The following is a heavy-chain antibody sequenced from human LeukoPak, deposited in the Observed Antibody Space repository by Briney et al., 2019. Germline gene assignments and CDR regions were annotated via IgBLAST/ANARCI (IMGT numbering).Heavy chain of an antibody. CDR3: ARESGYSYGLAGFFDY. CDR1: GFTVSSNY. D-gene: IGHD5-18*01. J-gene: IGHJ4*02. V-gene: IGHV3-53*01. Sequence: GGSLRLSCAASGFTVSSNYMSWVRQAPGKGLEWVSVIYGDGRIHYADSVKGRFTISRDDSKNTLYLQMNSLRAEDTAVYYCARESGYSYGLAGFFDYWGQGTLVAVSS. CDR2: IYGDGRI.